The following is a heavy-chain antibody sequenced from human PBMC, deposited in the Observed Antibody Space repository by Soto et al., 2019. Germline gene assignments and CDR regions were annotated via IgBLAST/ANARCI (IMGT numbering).Heavy chain of an antibody. Sequence: ASVKVSCKASGYTLTSYGISWVRQAPGQGLEWMGWISAYNGNTNYAQKLQGRVTMTTDTSTSTAYMELRSLRSDDTAVYYCARDLSSTSCYSCYYGMDVWGQGTTVTVSS. CDR2: ISAYNGNT. CDR3: ARDLSSTSCYSCYYGMDV. V-gene: IGHV1-18*01. J-gene: IGHJ6*02. D-gene: IGHD2-2*01. CDR1: GYTLTSYG.